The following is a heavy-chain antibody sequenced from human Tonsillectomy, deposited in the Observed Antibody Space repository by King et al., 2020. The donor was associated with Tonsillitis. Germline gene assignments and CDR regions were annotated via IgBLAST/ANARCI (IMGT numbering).Heavy chain of an antibody. CDR3: ARNRDYGDYVDF. V-gene: IGHV4-31*03. CDR1: GDSLTSGGYF. CDR2: IYHSGPT. Sequence: VQLQESGPGLVRPSQTLSLICSVSGDSLTSGGYFWSWIRHHPDKGLEWIGAIYHSGPTYHTPSLKSRLFMSVDTSKNHFSLRLTSGTGADPAVYYCARNRDYGDYVDFWGQGTLVAVPS. D-gene: IGHD4-17*01. J-gene: IGHJ4*02.